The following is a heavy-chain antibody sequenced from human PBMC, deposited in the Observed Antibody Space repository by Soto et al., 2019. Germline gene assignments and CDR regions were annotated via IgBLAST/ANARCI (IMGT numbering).Heavy chain of an antibody. CDR1: GYSFTSYW. J-gene: IGHJ4*02. D-gene: IGHD3-22*01. V-gene: IGHV5-51*01. CDR3: ARYSTYYYDSSGYYNPGP. CDR2: IYPGDSDT. Sequence: GESLKISCKGSGYSFTSYWIGWVRQMPGKGLEWMGIIYPGDSDTRYSPSFQGQVTISADKSISTAYLQWSSLKASDTAMYYCARYSTYYYDSSGYYNPGPWGQGTLVTVS.